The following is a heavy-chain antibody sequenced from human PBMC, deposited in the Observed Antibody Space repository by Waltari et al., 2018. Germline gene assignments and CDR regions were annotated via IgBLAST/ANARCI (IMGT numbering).Heavy chain of an antibody. CDR1: GYTFTSYG. J-gene: IGHJ4*02. Sequence: QVQLVQSGAEVKKPGASVKVSCKASGYTFTSYGISWVRQAPGQGLEWMGWISAYHGNTNYAQKLQGRVTMTTDTSTSTAYMELRSLRSDDTAVYYCARDRSSGWYPPGGLHYWGQGTLVTVSS. D-gene: IGHD6-19*01. V-gene: IGHV1-18*01. CDR3: ARDRSSGWYPPGGLHY. CDR2: ISAYHGNT.